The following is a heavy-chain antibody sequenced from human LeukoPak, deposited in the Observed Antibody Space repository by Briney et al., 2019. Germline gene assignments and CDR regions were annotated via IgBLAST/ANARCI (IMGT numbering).Heavy chain of an antibody. D-gene: IGHD6-19*01. Sequence: GGSLRLSCAASGFTFSNYAMSWVRQAPGKGLEWVSGISGSDGTTYYADSVKGRFTISRDNSKNTLYLQMNSLRAEDTAVYYCAKGEDSSGRYRPENIYYFDYWGQGTLVTVSS. J-gene: IGHJ4*02. CDR3: AKGEDSSGRYRPENIYYFDY. CDR2: ISGSDGTT. V-gene: IGHV3-23*01. CDR1: GFTFSNYA.